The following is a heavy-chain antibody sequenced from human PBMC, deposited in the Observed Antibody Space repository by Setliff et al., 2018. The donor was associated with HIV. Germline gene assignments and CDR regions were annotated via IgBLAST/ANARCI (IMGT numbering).Heavy chain of an antibody. CDR1: GGSMSTYY. V-gene: IGHV4-4*07. J-gene: IGHJ3*02. D-gene: IGHD2-15*01. CDR2: VYTSGST. CDR3: ARVFPPIRGAPFGTPPGAFDI. Sequence: PSETLSLTCSVSGGSMSTYYWSWIRQPAGKRLEWIGRVYTSGSTIYNPSLRSRVTMSVGTSKSQFSLKLNSVAAADTAVYYCARVFPPIRGAPFGTPPGAFDIWGQGTMVTVSS.